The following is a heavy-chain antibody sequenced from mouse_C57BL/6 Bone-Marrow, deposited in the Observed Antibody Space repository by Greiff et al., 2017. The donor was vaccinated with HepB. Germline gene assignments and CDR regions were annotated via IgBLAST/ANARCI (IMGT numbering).Heavy chain of an antibody. D-gene: IGHD1-1*02. CDR1: GYTFTDYN. Sequence: VQLKQSGPELVKPGASVKMSCKASGYTFTDYNMHWVKQSHGKSLEWIGYINPNNGGTSYNQKFKGKATLTVNKSSSTAYMELRSLTSEDSAVYYCASIEGGNYFDYWGQGTTLTVSS. CDR3: ASIEGGNYFDY. J-gene: IGHJ2*01. CDR2: INPNNGGT. V-gene: IGHV1-22*01.